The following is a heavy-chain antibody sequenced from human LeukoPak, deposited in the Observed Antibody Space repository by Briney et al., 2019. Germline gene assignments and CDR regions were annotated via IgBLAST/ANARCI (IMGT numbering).Heavy chain of an antibody. CDR2: FTTGSSYI. V-gene: IGHV3-21*06. Sequence: SGGPLSLPCSPSGFSFPCYARTGPPRAPGRGREGFLPFTTGSSYIYYADSVRGRFSVSRDNAKNSLYLEMNSLRAEDTAVYYCARVEATTARSYYYYYMDVWGKGTTVTVSS. CDR3: ARVEATTARSYYYYYMDV. J-gene: IGHJ6*03. CDR1: GFSFPCYA. D-gene: IGHD1-1*01.